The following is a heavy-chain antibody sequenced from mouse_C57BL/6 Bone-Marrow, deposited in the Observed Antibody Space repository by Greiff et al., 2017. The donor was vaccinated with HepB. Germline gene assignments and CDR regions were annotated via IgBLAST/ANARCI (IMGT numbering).Heavy chain of an antibody. V-gene: IGHV14-4*01. CDR1: GFNIKDDY. CDR2: IDPENGDT. CDR3: TTWGDGYAMDY. Sequence: EVQLQQSGAELVRPGASVKLSCTASGFNIKDDYMHWVKQRPEQGLEWIGWIDPENGDTEYASKFQGKATITADTSSNTAYLQLSNLTSEDTAVYYCTTWGDGYAMDYWGQGTSVTVSS. D-gene: IGHD1-1*01. J-gene: IGHJ4*01.